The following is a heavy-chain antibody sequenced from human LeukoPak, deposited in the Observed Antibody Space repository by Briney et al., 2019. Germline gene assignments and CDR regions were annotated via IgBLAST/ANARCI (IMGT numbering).Heavy chain of an antibody. CDR2: IWYDGSNK. J-gene: IGHJ4*02. CDR1: GFTFSSYG. Sequence: GGSLRLSCAASGFTFSSYGMHWVRQAPGKGLEWVAVIWYDGSNKYYADSVEGRFTISRDNSKNTLYLQMNSLRAEDTAVYYCAREPTTVSPPGWGQGTLVTVSS. V-gene: IGHV3-33*01. D-gene: IGHD4-11*01. CDR3: AREPTTVSPPG.